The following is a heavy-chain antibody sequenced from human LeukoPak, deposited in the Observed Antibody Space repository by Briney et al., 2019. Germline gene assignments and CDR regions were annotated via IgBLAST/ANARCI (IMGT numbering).Heavy chain of an antibody. J-gene: IGHJ4*02. D-gene: IGHD4-17*01. Sequence: PGGSLRLSCAASGFTFSSYAMSWVRRAPGKGLEWVSAISGSGGSTFYADSGKGRFTISRDNSKNTLYLQMNSLRAKDTAVYYCAKQPVPYGDQYYFDYWGQGTLVTVSS. V-gene: IGHV3-23*01. CDR3: AKQPVPYGDQYYFDY. CDR2: ISGSGGST. CDR1: GFTFSSYA.